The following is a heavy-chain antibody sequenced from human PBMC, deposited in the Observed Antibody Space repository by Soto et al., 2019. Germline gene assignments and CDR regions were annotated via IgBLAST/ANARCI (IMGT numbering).Heavy chain of an antibody. CDR3: VKESLGYCSGGSCYEGIYFDY. V-gene: IGHV1-2*04. Sequence: ASVKVSCKASGYTFTGYYMHWVRQAPGQGLEWMGWINPNSGGTNYAQKFQGWVTMTRDTSISTAYMELSRLRAEDTAVYYCVKESLGYCSGGSCYEGIYFDYWGQGTLVTVSS. CDR2: INPNSGGT. CDR1: GYTFTGYY. D-gene: IGHD2-15*01. J-gene: IGHJ4*02.